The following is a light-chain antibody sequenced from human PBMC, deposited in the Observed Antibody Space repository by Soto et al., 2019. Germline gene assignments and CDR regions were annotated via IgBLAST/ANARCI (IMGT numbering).Light chain of an antibody. CDR2: DAS. CDR3: QQYNNWPRA. J-gene: IGKJ5*01. Sequence: DIQMTQSPSTLSASVGDRVSITCRASQSISTYLAWYQQKPGKAPKLLIYDASSLESGVPSRFSGSGSGTEFTLTISTLQPDDFATYYCQQYNNWPRAFGQGTRLEIK. V-gene: IGKV1-5*01. CDR1: QSISTY.